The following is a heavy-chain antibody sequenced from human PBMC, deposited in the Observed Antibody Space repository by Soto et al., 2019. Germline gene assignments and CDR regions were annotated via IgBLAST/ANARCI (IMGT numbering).Heavy chain of an antibody. V-gene: IGHV3-23*01. Sequence: GGSLRLSCAASGFTFSSYAMSWVRQAPGKGLEWVSAISGSGGSTYYADSVKGRFTISRDNSKNTLYLQMNSLRAEDTAVYYCAKASTYYDFWSGPGAFDIWGQGTMVTVSS. J-gene: IGHJ3*02. CDR2: ISGSGGST. CDR1: GFTFSSYA. CDR3: AKASTYYDFWSGPGAFDI. D-gene: IGHD3-3*01.